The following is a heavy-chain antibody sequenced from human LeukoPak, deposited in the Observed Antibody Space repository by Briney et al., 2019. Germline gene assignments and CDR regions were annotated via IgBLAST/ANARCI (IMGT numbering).Heavy chain of an antibody. CDR1: GGSVWSYY. CDR2: IYSGGST. CDR3: AREGRYGDYEGY. Sequence: SETLSLTCTVSGGSVWSYYWSWIRQPAGKGLEWIGRIYSGGSTNHNPSLKSRVTISVDTSKNQFSLKLSSVTAADTAAYYCAREGRYGDYEGYWGQGTLVTVSS. D-gene: IGHD4-17*01. J-gene: IGHJ4*02. V-gene: IGHV4-4*07.